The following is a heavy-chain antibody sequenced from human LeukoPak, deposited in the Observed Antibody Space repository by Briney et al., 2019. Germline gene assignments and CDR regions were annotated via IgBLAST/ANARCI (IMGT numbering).Heavy chain of an antibody. Sequence: ASVKVSCKASGYTFTGYYMHWVRQAPGQGLEWMGWINPNSGGTSYAQKFQGRVTMTRDTSISTAYMELSRLRSDDTAVYYCAREGGYDSGEENWFDPWGQGTLVTVSS. CDR3: AREGGYDSGEENWFDP. V-gene: IGHV1-2*02. D-gene: IGHD5-12*01. J-gene: IGHJ5*02. CDR1: GYTFTGYY. CDR2: INPNSGGT.